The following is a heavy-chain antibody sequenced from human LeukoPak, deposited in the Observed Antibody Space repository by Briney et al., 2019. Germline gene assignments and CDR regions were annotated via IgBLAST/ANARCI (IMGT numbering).Heavy chain of an antibody. V-gene: IGHV3-23*01. D-gene: IGHD3-10*01. CDR3: AKVPYSDYGSGRPPFMDV. CDR2: ISDSGSST. Sequence: PGGSLRLSCAASRVTFNKYAKSWVRQAPWTRLEWVSTISDSGSSTYYADSVRGRFTISRDNSKNTLYLQMDSLRAEDTAIYYCAKVPYSDYGSGRPPFMDVWGQGTTVAVSS. CDR1: RVTFNKYA. J-gene: IGHJ6*02.